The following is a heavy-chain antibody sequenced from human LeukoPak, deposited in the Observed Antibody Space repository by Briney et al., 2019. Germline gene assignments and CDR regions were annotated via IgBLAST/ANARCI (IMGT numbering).Heavy chain of an antibody. Sequence: ASVKVSCKASGYTFTGYYMLWVRQAPGQGLEWMGWINPNSGGTNYAQKFQGRVTMTRDTSISTAYMELSRLRSDDTAVYYCARDTYYYDSSGYRPGDYWGQGTLVTVSS. CDR1: GYTFTGYY. CDR3: ARDTYYYDSSGYRPGDY. J-gene: IGHJ4*02. V-gene: IGHV1-2*02. D-gene: IGHD3-22*01. CDR2: INPNSGGT.